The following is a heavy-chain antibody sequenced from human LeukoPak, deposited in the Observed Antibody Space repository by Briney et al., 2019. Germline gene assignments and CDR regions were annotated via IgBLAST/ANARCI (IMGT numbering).Heavy chain of an antibody. V-gene: IGHV3-11*06. J-gene: IGHJ6*02. CDR2: ISSSGSYT. CDR3: ARGGFCTGTSCSPSAPAPYYYYGMDV. D-gene: IGHD2-2*01. CDR1: GLTFSDYY. Sequence: GGSLRLSCAASGLTFSDYYMSWIRQAPGKGLEWVSYISSSGSYTSYADSVKGRFTISRDNAKNSLYLQMNSLRAEDTAVYYCARGGFCTGTSCSPSAPAPYYYYGMDVWGQGTTVTVSS.